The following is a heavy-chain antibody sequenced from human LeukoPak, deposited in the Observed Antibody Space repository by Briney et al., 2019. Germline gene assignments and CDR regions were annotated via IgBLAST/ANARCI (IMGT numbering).Heavy chain of an antibody. CDR3: ARVGQWLVGGHYFDY. D-gene: IGHD6-19*01. V-gene: IGHV3-48*01. Sequence: GGSLRLSCAASGFTFGSYTMDWVRQAPGKGLEWVSYISSSSSTIYYADSVKGRFTISRDNAKNSLYLQMNSLRAEDTAVYYCARVGQWLVGGHYFDYWGQGTLVTVSS. CDR2: ISSSSSTI. CDR1: GFTFGSYT. J-gene: IGHJ4*02.